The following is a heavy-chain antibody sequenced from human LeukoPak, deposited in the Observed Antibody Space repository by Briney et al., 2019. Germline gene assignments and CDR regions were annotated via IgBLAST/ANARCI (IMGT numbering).Heavy chain of an antibody. CDR1: GGSISSYY. CDR3: GRDSTDYSMGGPPTSYFYMAV. Sequence: ASETLSLTCSVSGGSISSYYWSWIRQPPGKGLEWIGYIYYSGSTNYSPSLKSRLTISVDTSKNQFSLKLTSVTAADTAVYYCGRDSTDYSMGGPPTSYFYMAVWGKGPPVPVPS. D-gene: IGHD4-11*01. J-gene: IGHJ6*03. V-gene: IGHV4-59*01. CDR2: IYYSGST.